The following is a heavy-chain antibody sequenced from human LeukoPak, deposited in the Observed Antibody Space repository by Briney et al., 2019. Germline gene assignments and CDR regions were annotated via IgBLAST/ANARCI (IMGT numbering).Heavy chain of an antibody. D-gene: IGHD5-12*01. V-gene: IGHV1-69*05. CDR2: IIPIFGTA. CDR1: GGTFSSYA. J-gene: IGHJ5*02. Sequence: SVKVSCKASGGTFSSYAISWVRQAPGQGLEWMGGIIPIFGTANYAQKFQGRVTITTDESTSTAYMELSSLSSEDTAVYYCARAGDYSGCDSVDNWFDPWGQGTLVTVSS. CDR3: ARAGDYSGCDSVDNWFDP.